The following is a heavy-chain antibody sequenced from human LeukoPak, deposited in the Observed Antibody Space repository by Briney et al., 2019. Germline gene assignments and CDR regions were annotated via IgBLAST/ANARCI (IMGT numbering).Heavy chain of an antibody. J-gene: IGHJ4*02. D-gene: IGHD2-8*01. V-gene: IGHV4-59*12. CDR3: ASCRGMLYPPRY. CDR1: GGSISSYY. Sequence: KSSETLSLTCTVSGGSISSYYWSWIRQPPGKGLEWIGYIYYSGSTNYNPSLKSRVTISVDTSKNQFSLKLSSVTAADTAVYYCASCRGMLYPPRYRGQGTLVTVSS. CDR2: IYYSGST.